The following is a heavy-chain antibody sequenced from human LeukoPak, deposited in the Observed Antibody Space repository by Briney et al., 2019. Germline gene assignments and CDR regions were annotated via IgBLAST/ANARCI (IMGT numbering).Heavy chain of an antibody. CDR1: GGSISSYY. CDR2: IYYSGST. CDR3: ARGGYDSSGYYIAPRSWFDP. J-gene: IGHJ5*02. V-gene: IGHV4-59*08. D-gene: IGHD3-22*01. Sequence: PSETLSLTCTVSGGSISSYYWSWIRQPPGKGLEWIGYIYYSGSTNYDPSLKSRVTISVDTSKNQFSLKLSSVTAADTAVYYCARGGYDSSGYYIAPRSWFDPWGQGTLVTVSS.